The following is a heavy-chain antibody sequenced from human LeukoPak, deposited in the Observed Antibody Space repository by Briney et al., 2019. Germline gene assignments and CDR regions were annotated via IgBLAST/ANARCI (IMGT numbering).Heavy chain of an antibody. CDR3: ARSPKDSSGYYFDY. Sequence: PGGSLRLSCAPSGFTFSRHGMHWVRQAPGKGLEWVAVISYDGSNKYYADSVKGRFTISRDNSKNTLYLQMNSLRAEDTAVYYCARSPKDSSGYYFDYWGQGTLVTVSS. CDR1: GFTFSRHG. V-gene: IGHV3-30*03. CDR2: ISYDGSNK. J-gene: IGHJ4*02. D-gene: IGHD3-22*01.